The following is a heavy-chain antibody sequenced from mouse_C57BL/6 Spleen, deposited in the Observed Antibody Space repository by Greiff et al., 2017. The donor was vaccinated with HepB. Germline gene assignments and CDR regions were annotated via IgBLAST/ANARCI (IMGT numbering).Heavy chain of an antibody. CDR3: ARGDYDYDWYFDV. V-gene: IGHV1-85*01. CDR2: IYPRDGST. D-gene: IGHD2-4*01. Sequence: QVQLQQSGPELVKPGASVKLSCKASGYTFTSYDINWVKQRPGQGLEWIGWIYPRDGSTKYNEKFKGKATLTVDTSSSTAYMELHSLTSEDSAVYFCARGDYDYDWYFDVWGTGTTVTVSS. J-gene: IGHJ1*03. CDR1: GYTFTSYD.